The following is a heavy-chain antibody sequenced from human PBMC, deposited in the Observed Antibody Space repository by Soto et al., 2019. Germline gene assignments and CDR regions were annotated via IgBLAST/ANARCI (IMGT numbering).Heavy chain of an antibody. CDR2: IYHSGST. V-gene: IGHV4-30-2*01. J-gene: IGHJ4*02. Sequence: TLSLTCAVSGGSISSGGYSWSWIRQPPGKGLEWIGYIYHSGSTYYNPSLKSRVTISVDRSKNQFSLKLSSVTAADTAVYYCARALTGLFDYWGQGTLVTSPQ. CDR3: ARALTGLFDY. CDR1: GGSISSGGYS.